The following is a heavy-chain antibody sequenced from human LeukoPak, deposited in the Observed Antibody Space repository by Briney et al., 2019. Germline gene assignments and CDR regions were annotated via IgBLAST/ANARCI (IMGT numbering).Heavy chain of an antibody. CDR3: ARGYSSGWYPNYYYYMDV. Sequence: ASVKVSCKASGYTFTGYYMHWVRQAPGQGLEWMGRINPNSGGTNYAQKFQGRVTMTRDTSISTAYMELSRLRSDATAVYYCARGYSSGWYPNYYYYMDVWGKGTTVTVSS. CDR2: INPNSGGT. D-gene: IGHD6-19*01. V-gene: IGHV1-2*06. CDR1: GYTFTGYY. J-gene: IGHJ6*03.